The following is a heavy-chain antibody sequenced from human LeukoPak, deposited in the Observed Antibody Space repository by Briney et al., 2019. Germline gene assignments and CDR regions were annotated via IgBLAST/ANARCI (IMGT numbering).Heavy chain of an antibody. V-gene: IGHV1-18*01. D-gene: IGHD3-10*01. J-gene: IGHJ4*02. CDR1: GYTFTSYD. Sequence: GASVKVSCKASGYTFTSYDISWVRQAPGQGLEWMGWISAYNGNTNYAQKLQGRVTMTTDTSTSTAYMELRSLRSDDTAVYYCARDTPKTMVRGVQRFDYWGQGTLITVSS. CDR2: ISAYNGNT. CDR3: ARDTPKTMVRGVQRFDY.